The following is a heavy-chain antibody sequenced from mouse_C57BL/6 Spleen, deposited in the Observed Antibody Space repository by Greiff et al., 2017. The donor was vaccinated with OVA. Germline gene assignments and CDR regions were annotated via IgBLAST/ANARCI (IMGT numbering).Heavy chain of an antibody. CDR2: INPNNGGT. V-gene: IGHV1-22*01. D-gene: IGHD2-2*01. Sequence: VQLQQSGPELVKPGASLKMSCKASGYTFTDYNMHWVKQSHGKSLEWIGYINPNNGGTSYNQKFKGKATLTVNKSSSTAYMELRSLTSEDSAVYYCARHYGYDEDAMDYWGQGTSVTVSS. J-gene: IGHJ4*01. CDR1: GYTFTDYN. CDR3: ARHYGYDEDAMDY.